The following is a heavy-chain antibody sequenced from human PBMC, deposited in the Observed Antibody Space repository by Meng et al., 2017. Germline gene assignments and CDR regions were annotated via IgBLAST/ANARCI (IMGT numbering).Heavy chain of an antibody. CDR3: VRDEDISAAGKLFGDY. CDR2: IDPNSGVT. V-gene: IGHV1-2*06. J-gene: IGHJ4*02. D-gene: IGHD6-13*01. CDR1: GYTFTAYY. Sequence: VQSGAEVKKPGASVKVPCTTSGYTFTAYYIHWVRQAPGQGLDWMGRIDPNSGVTEYAQKFQGRVTVTGDTSISTAYMELSRLRSDDTAIYYCVRDEDISAAGKLFGDYWGQGTLVTVSS.